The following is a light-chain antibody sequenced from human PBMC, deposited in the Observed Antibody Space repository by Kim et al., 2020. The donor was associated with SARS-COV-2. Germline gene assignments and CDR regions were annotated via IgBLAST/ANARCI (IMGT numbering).Light chain of an antibody. Sequence: SYELTQPPSVSVSPGQTASITCPGDKLGDKYACWYQQKPGQSPVLVIYQDSKRPSGIPERFSGSNSGNTATLTISGTQAMDEADYYCQAWVSSTLVFGTG. CDR2: QDS. CDR1: KLGDKY. J-gene: IGLJ1*01. CDR3: QAWVSSTLV. V-gene: IGLV3-1*01.